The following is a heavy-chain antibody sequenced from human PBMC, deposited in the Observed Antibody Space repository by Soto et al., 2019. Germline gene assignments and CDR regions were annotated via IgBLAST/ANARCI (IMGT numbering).Heavy chain of an antibody. CDR1: GYTFTNYD. D-gene: IGHD3-22*01. Sequence: ASVKVSCKASGYTFTNYDINWVRQATGQGLEWMGWMNPDSGDTRYAQEFQGRVTMTRDTSISTAYMELSGLRSEDTAVYYCARGRRDYYDSGDWVPLAYWGQGTLVTVSS. CDR3: ARGRRDYYDSGDWVPLAY. V-gene: IGHV1-8*01. CDR2: MNPDSGDT. J-gene: IGHJ4*02.